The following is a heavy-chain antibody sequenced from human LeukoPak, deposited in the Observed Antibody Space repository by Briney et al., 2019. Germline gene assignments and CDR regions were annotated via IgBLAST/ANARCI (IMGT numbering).Heavy chain of an antibody. CDR1: GFTFSSYE. CDR2: ISSSGSTI. V-gene: IGHV3-48*03. J-gene: IGHJ5*02. Sequence: GGSLRLSCAASGFTFSSYEMNWVRQAPGKGLEWVSYISSSGSTIYYADSVKGRFTISRDNAKNSLYLQMNSLRAEDTAVYYCARELVVTATNWFDPWGQGTLVTVSS. CDR3: ARELVVTATNWFDP. D-gene: IGHD2-21*02.